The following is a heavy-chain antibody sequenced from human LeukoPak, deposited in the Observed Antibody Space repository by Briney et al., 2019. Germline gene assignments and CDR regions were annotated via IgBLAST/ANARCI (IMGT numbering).Heavy chain of an antibody. CDR1: GGSMSSGGYY. D-gene: IGHD6-19*01. Sequence: SETLSLTCTVSGGSMSSGGYYWSWIRQHPGKGLEWIGYIYYSGSTYYNPSLKSRITISVDTSKNQFSLKMSSVTAADTAVYYCARAPPTIAVAGSAFDIWGQGTMVTVSS. V-gene: IGHV4-31*03. J-gene: IGHJ3*02. CDR2: IYYSGST. CDR3: ARAPPTIAVAGSAFDI.